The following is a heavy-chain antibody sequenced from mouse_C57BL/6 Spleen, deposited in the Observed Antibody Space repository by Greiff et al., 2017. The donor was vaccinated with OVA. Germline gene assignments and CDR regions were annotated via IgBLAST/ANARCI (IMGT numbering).Heavy chain of an antibody. CDR1: GYTFTSYG. Sequence: QVQLQQSGAELARPGASVKLSCKASGYTFTSYGISWVKQRTGQGLEWIGEIYPRSGNTYYNEKFKGKATLTADKSSSTAYMELRSLTSEDSAVYFCARSRVVLLITTVVEGYFDYWGQGTTLTVSS. J-gene: IGHJ2*01. D-gene: IGHD1-1*01. CDR3: ARSRVVLLITTVVEGYFDY. CDR2: IYPRSGNT. V-gene: IGHV1-81*01.